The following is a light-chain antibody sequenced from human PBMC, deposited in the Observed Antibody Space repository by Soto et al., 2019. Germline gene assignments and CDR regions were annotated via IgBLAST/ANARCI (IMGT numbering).Light chain of an antibody. CDR3: QVWDSSSDHSVV. V-gene: IGLV3-21*02. Sequence: SYELTQPPSVSVAPGQTARITCGGNDIGSKRVHWYQQKPGQAPELVVYDVRDRPSGIPERFSGSNSGNTATLTISRLEDGDEAAYYCQVWDSSSDHSVVFGGGTQLTVL. J-gene: IGLJ2*01. CDR2: DVR. CDR1: DIGSKR.